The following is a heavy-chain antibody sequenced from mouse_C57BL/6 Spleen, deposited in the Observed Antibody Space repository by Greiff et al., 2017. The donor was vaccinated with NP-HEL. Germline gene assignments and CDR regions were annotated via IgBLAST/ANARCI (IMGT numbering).Heavy chain of an antibody. J-gene: IGHJ3*01. Sequence: QVQLKESGAELVRPGASVTLSCKASGYTFTDYEMHWVKQTPVHGLEWIGAIDPETGGTAYNQKFKGKAILTADKSSSTAYMELRSLTSEDSAVYYCTRSAIRDWFAYWGQGTLVTVSA. D-gene: IGHD2-4*01. CDR2: IDPETGGT. CDR1: GYTFTDYE. V-gene: IGHV1-15*01. CDR3: TRSAIRDWFAY.